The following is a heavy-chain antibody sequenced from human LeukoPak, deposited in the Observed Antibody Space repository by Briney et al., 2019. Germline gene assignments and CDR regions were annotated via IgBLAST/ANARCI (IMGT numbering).Heavy chain of an antibody. Sequence: PSETLSLTCTVSGGSIISSSYYWGWIRQPPGKGLEWIGSIYYSGSTYYNPSLKSRVTISVDTSKNQFSLKLRSVTAADTAVYYCARAPGSGNWNYKNPEYYFDYWGQGTLVTVSS. CDR3: ARAPGSGNWNYKNPEYYFDY. J-gene: IGHJ4*02. CDR2: IYYSGST. CDR1: GGSIISSSYY. V-gene: IGHV4-39*01. D-gene: IGHD1-7*01.